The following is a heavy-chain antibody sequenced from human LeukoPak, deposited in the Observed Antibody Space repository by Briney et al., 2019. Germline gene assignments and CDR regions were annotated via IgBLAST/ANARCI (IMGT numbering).Heavy chain of an antibody. CDR2: IFYSGSA. CDR3: ARQHVGTTTYFFDY. Sequence: SETLSLTCTVSGGSITSDSYYWGWIRQPPGKGLKWIGSIFYSGSAYYNPSLKSRVTISVDTSKNQFSLKLSSVTAADTAVYYCARQHVGTTTYFFDYWGQGTLVTVSS. V-gene: IGHV4-39*01. J-gene: IGHJ4*02. D-gene: IGHD1-26*01. CDR1: GGSITSDSYY.